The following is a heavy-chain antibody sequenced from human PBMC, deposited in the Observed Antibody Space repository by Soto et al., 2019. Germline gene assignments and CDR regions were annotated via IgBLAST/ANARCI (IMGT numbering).Heavy chain of an antibody. CDR3: GKVGGDTFVAFDI. Sequence: AGGALRLSCAGSAFHYSSHALSWVRQAPGKGLEWVSAISGSGGSTYYADSVKGRFTISRDNSKNTLYLQMNSLRAEGTAVYYCGKVGGDTFVAFDIWGQGTMVTVSS. J-gene: IGHJ3*02. CDR2: ISGSGGST. V-gene: IGHV3-23*01. D-gene: IGHD3-10*01. CDR1: AFHYSSHA.